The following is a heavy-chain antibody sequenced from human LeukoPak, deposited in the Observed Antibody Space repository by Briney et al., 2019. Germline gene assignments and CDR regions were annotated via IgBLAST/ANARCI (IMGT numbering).Heavy chain of an antibody. Sequence: GGSLRLSCAASGFTFSSYAMSWVRQAPGKGLEWVAAISGNGGSTYYADSVKGRFTISRDNSKNTLYLQMNILRTEDTAVYYCANTRRSTIVRGANGWFDPWGQGTLVTVSS. D-gene: IGHD3-10*01. CDR2: ISGNGGST. J-gene: IGHJ5*02. V-gene: IGHV3-23*01. CDR3: ANTRRSTIVRGANGWFDP. CDR1: GFTFSSYA.